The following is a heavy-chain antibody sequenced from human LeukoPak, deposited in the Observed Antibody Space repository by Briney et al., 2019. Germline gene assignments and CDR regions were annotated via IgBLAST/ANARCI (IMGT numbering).Heavy chain of an antibody. D-gene: IGHD5-12*01. Sequence: GGSLRLSCAASGFTFSSYAMHWVRQAPGKGLEWVAVISYDGSNKYYADSVKGRFTISRDNSKHTLYLQMNSLRAEGTAVYYCAREAGYSGYDFHGYFDYWGQGTLVTVSS. CDR2: ISYDGSNK. CDR1: GFTFSSYA. V-gene: IGHV3-30*04. CDR3: AREAGYSGYDFHGYFDY. J-gene: IGHJ4*02.